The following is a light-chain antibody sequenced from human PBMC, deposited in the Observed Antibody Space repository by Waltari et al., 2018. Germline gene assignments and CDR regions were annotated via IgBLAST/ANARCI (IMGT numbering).Light chain of an antibody. CDR2: DVN. CDR3: CAFTRSSTWV. V-gene: IGLV2-14*03. CDR1: SSDVGAYNY. Sequence: QSALTQPASVSGSPGQSLTIPCTGSSSDVGAYNYVSWYHQHPGKAPNLMIIDVNYPASGVSNRSSDSQSGNTASLTISELQVEDEAEYYCCAFTRSSTWVVGGGTKLTVL. J-gene: IGLJ3*02.